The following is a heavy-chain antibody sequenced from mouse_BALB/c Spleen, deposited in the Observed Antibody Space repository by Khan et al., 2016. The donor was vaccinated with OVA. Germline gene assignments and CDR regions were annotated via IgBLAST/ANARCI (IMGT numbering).Heavy chain of an antibody. D-gene: IGHD1-1*01. CDR1: GYSITSDYA. CDR3: ARSVTITTVLATDFDY. J-gene: IGHJ2*01. Sequence: EVQLQESGPGLVKPSQSLSLTCTVTGYSITSDYAWNWIRQFPGNKLEWMGYISYSGRTSYKPSLQSRISITRDTSTNQFSLQLNSVTTEDTATDYCARSVTITTVLATDFDYWGQGTTLTVSS. CDR2: ISYSGRT. V-gene: IGHV3-2*02.